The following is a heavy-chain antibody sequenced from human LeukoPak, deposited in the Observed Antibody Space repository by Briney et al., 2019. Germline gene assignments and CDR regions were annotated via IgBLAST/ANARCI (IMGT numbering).Heavy chain of an antibody. Sequence: GSLRLSCAASGFTFGSYVMHGVRQAPVKGLEWVAVIWYDGSNKYYADSVKGRFTISRDNSKNTLYLQMNSLRAEDTAVYYCARDLEGFPDYWGQGTLVTVSS. CDR2: IWYDGSNK. V-gene: IGHV3-33*01. CDR3: ARDLEGFPDY. CDR1: GFTFGSYV. J-gene: IGHJ4*02.